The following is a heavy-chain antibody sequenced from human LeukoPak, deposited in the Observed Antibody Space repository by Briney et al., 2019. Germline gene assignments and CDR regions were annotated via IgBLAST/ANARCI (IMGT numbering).Heavy chain of an antibody. V-gene: IGHV3-23*01. CDR2: ISDSGRTT. J-gene: IGHJ4*02. Sequence: PGGSLRRSCAASGFTFSSEAMTWVRQAPGKGLEWVSSISDSGRTTYYADSVKGRFTISRDNSKNTVYLQMNSLRAEDTALYYCAKGLGFLPQFDYWGQGTLVAVSS. CDR3: AKGLGFLPQFDY. D-gene: IGHD6-19*01. CDR1: GFTFSSEA.